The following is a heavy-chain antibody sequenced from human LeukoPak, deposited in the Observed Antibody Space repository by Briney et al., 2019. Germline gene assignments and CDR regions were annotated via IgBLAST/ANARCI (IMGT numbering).Heavy chain of an antibody. D-gene: IGHD2/OR15-2a*01. V-gene: IGHV3-7*03. CDR1: GFTFSDYW. CDR3: ARRGSTDY. CDR2: IKEDGSEK. J-gene: IGHJ4*02. Sequence: GGSLRLSCATSGFTFSDYWMNWVRQAPGKGLEWVANIKEDGSEKYYADFVKGRFTISRDNAKNSLDLQMNSLRAEDTAVYYCARRGSTDYWGQGTLVTVSS.